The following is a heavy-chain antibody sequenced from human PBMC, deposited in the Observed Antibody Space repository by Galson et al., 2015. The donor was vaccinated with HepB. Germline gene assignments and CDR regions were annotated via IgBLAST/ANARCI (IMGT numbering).Heavy chain of an antibody. D-gene: IGHD1-26*01. J-gene: IGHJ4*02. Sequence: LRLSCAASGFTFSDYYMSWIRQAPGKGLEWVSHISTSSTSTNYADSVKGRFIISRDNAKNSLYLQMNSLRAEDTAVYYCTSILGATGDWGQGTLVTVSS. V-gene: IGHV3-11*06. CDR2: ISTSSTST. CDR3: TSILGATGD. CDR1: GFTFSDYY.